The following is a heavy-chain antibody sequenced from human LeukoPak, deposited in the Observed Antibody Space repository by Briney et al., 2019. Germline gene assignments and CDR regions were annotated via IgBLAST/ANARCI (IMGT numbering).Heavy chain of an antibody. J-gene: IGHJ4*02. CDR3: ARGRGMVRGVIITYFDY. D-gene: IGHD3-10*01. CDR2: IYYSGST. Sequence: SETLSLTCTVSGGSIRSYYWSWIRQPPGKGLEWIGYIYYSGSTNYNPSLKSRVTISVDTSKNQFSLKLSSVTAADTAVYYCARGRGMVRGVIITYFDYWGQGTLVTVSS. CDR1: GGSIRSYY. V-gene: IGHV4-59*08.